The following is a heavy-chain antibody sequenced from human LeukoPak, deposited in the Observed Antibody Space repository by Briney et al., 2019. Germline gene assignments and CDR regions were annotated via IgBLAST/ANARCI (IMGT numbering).Heavy chain of an antibody. CDR1: GGSFSGYY. CDR3: ARGSPFRPLSYYDSSGYFQH. CDR2: INHSGST. Sequence: SETLSLTCAVYGGSFSGYYWSWIRQPPGRGLEWIGEINHSGSTNYNPSLKSRVTISVDTSKNQFSLKLSSVTAADTAVYYCARGSPFRPLSYYDSSGYFQHWGQGTLVTVSS. V-gene: IGHV4-34*01. D-gene: IGHD3-22*01. J-gene: IGHJ1*01.